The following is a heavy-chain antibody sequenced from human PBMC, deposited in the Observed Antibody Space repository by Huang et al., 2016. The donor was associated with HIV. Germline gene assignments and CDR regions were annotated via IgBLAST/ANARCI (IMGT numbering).Heavy chain of an antibody. D-gene: IGHD3-10*01. V-gene: IGHV1-24*01. Sequence: QVQLVQSGAEVKKPGASVRVSCKVSGYTLSELSMHWVRQAPGKGLEWMGGVDPEAGKTIYAQTFQGRVTMTEDPATDTVYMELTSLRFEDTAVYYCATSYGSGDYYYFNLWGRGTLVTVSS. CDR2: VDPEAGKT. J-gene: IGHJ2*01. CDR3: ATSYGSGDYYYFNL. CDR1: GYTLSELS.